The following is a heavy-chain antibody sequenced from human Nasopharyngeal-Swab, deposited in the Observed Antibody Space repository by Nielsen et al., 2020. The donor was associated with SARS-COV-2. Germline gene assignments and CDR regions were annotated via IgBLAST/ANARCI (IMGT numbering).Heavy chain of an antibody. CDR3: ARGRGSGSYYNVLFDY. Sequence: SETLSLTCTVSGGSISSGDYYWSWIRQPPGKGLEWIGYIYYSGSTYYNPSLKSRVTISVDTSKNQFSLKLSSVTAADTAVYYCARGRGSGSYYNVLFDYWGQGTLVTVSS. CDR1: GGSISSGDYY. V-gene: IGHV4-30-4*01. D-gene: IGHD3-10*01. J-gene: IGHJ4*02. CDR2: IYYSGST.